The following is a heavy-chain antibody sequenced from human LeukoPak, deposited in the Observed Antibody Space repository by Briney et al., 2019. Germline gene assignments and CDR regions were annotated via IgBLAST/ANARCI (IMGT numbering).Heavy chain of an antibody. V-gene: IGHV1-2*02. CDR1: GYTFTGYY. Sequence: APVKVSCKASGYTFTGYYMHWVRQAPGQGLEWMGWINPNSGGTNYAQKFQGRVTMTRDTSISTAYMELSRLRSDDTAVYYCASGAAGIAAAGEYYFDYWGQGTLVTVSS. CDR3: ASGAAGIAAAGEYYFDY. CDR2: INPNSGGT. J-gene: IGHJ4*02. D-gene: IGHD6-13*01.